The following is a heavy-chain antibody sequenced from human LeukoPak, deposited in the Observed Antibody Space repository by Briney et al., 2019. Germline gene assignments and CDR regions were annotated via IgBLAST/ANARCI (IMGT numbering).Heavy chain of an antibody. CDR1: GGTLSTYA. Sequence: ASVKVSCKASGGTLSTYAISWVRQAPGQGLEWMGGIIPIFGTANYAQNFQGRVTITADESTSTAYMELSSLRSEDTAVYYCARDQYSSGWGHACDVWGQGTMVTVSS. V-gene: IGHV1-69*13. J-gene: IGHJ3*01. D-gene: IGHD6-19*01. CDR3: ARDQYSSGWGHACDV. CDR2: IIPIFGTA.